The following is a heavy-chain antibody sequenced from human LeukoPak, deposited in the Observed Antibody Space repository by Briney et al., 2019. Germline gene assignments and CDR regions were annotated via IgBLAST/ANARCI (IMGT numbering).Heavy chain of an antibody. V-gene: IGHV1-46*01. CDR3: ARGSRTKSGSKVPSDY. CDR2: INPSGGST. D-gene: IGHD2-2*01. Sequence: ASVKVSCKASGYTFTSYYIHWVRQAPGQGLEWMGIINPSGGSTNYAQKFQGRVTMTRDTSTSTVYMELSRLTSDDTAVYYCARGSRTKSGSKVPSDYWGQGTLVTVSS. J-gene: IGHJ4*02. CDR1: GYTFTSYY.